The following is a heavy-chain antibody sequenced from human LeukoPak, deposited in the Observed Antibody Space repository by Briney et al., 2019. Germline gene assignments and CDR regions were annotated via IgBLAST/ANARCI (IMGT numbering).Heavy chain of an antibody. Sequence: GGSLGLSCAASGFTFSSYSMNWVRQAPGKGLEWVSSISSSSSYIYYADSVKGRFTISRDNAKNSLYLQMNSLRAEDTAVYYCARERRGLEPKYYYYYYMDVWGKGTTVTVSS. D-gene: IGHD1-1*01. CDR3: ARERRGLEPKYYYYYYMDV. CDR1: GFTFSSYS. J-gene: IGHJ6*03. CDR2: ISSSSSYI. V-gene: IGHV3-21*01.